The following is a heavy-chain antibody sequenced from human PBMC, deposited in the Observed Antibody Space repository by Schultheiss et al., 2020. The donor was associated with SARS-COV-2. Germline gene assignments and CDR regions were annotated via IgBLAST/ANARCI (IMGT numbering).Heavy chain of an antibody. V-gene: IGHV3-30*03. Sequence: GGSLRLSCAASGFTFSSYGMHWVRQAPGKGLEWVAVISYDGSNKYYEDSVKGRFTISRDNPKNTLYLQMNSLRAEDTAVYYCARDLTTYYYDSSGYDYVDYYYAMDVWGQGTTVTVSS. D-gene: IGHD3-22*01. J-gene: IGHJ6*02. CDR2: ISYDGSNK. CDR3: ARDLTTYYYDSSGYDYVDYYYAMDV. CDR1: GFTFSSYG.